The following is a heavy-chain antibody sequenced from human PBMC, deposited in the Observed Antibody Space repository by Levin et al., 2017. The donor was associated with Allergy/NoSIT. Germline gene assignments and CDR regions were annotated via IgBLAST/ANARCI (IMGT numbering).Heavy chain of an antibody. V-gene: IGHV3-64*01. CDR1: GFTFSSYA. Sequence: PGGSLRLSCAASGFTFSSYAMHWVRQAPGKGLEYVSAISSNGGSTYYANSVKGRFTISRDNSKNTLYLQMGSLRAEDMAVYYCAREAREDTEIYYYYYYMDVWGKGTTVTVSS. CDR2: ISSNGGST. CDR3: AREAREDTEIYYYYYYMDV. J-gene: IGHJ6*03.